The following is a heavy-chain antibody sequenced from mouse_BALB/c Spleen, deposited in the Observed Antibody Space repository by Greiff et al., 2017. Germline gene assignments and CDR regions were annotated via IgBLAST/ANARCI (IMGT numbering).Heavy chain of an antibody. CDR2: INPSTGYT. Sequence: VQLQQSGAELAKPGASVKMSCKASGYTFTSYWMHWVKQRPGQGLEWIGYINPSTGYTEYNQKFKDKATLTADKSSSTAYMQLSSLTSEDSAVYYCARWGYDGGMDYWGQGTSVTVSS. CDR3: ARWGYDGGMDY. D-gene: IGHD1-1*01. J-gene: IGHJ4*01. V-gene: IGHV1-7*01. CDR1: GYTFTSYW.